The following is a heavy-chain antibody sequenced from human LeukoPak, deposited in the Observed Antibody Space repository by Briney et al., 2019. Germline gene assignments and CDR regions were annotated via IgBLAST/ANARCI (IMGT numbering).Heavy chain of an antibody. CDR1: GYTFTYYY. CDR3: ARANFLYCSSSTCLFDY. Sequence: GASVKVSCKASGYTFTYYYMHWVRQAPGQGLEWMGCINPNDGDTNYAQKFQGRVTMTRDTSISTAHMEVSRLRSDDTAVYYCARANFLYCSSSTCLFDYWGQGTLVTVSS. D-gene: IGHD2-2*01. CDR2: INPNDGDT. V-gene: IGHV1-2*02. J-gene: IGHJ4*02.